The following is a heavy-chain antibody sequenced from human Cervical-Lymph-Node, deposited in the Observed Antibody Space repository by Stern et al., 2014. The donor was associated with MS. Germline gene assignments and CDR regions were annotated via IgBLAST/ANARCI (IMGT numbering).Heavy chain of an antibody. CDR1: GRVFPDAW. CDR3: TTDKGYTFGYTRLDY. CDR2: IKSKVSGETT. V-gene: IGHV3-15*01. J-gene: IGHJ4*02. Sequence: EVQLVQSGGGLVKPGESLRLSCVVSGRVFPDAWMRWVRQAPGKGLEWVGRIKSKVSGETTDYAAPVKGTFTISRDDPKATLYLQMNSLKTEDTAVYYCTTDKGYTFGYTRLDYWGQGSLVTVSS. D-gene: IGHD5-18*01.